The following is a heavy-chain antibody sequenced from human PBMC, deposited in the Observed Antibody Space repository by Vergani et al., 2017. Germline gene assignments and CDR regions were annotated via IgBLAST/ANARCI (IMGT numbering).Heavy chain of an antibody. CDR1: GYTLTELS. J-gene: IGHJ6*02. CDR2: FDPEDGET. CDR3: ATSFTYYYDSSGYLPGLDV. V-gene: IGHV1-24*01. Sequence: QVQLVQSGAEVKKPGSSVKVSCKVSGYTLTELSMHWVRQAPGKGLEWMGGFDPEDGETIYAQKFKGRVTMTEDTSTDTAYMELSSLRSEDTAVYYCATSFTYYYDSSGYLPGLDVWGQGTTVTFSS. D-gene: IGHD3-22*01.